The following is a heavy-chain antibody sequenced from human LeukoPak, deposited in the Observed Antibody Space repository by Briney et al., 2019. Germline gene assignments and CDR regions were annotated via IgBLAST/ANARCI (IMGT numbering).Heavy chain of an antibody. CDR1: GYSNSSFF. D-gene: IGHD1-1*01. Sequence: ETSEAPVPNGPVSGYSNSSFFWGGIRPTPRKGMAWIGYIYDGGTTKYNPSLKSRVTISADTSKNQFSVNLRSVTAADTAIYYCARQSRVGGTCFDYWGRGALVTVSS. V-gene: IGHV4-59*01. CDR3: ARQSRVGGTCFDY. CDR2: IYDGGTT. J-gene: IGHJ4*02.